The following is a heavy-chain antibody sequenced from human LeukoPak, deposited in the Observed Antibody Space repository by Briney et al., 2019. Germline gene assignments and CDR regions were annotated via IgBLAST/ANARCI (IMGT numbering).Heavy chain of an antibody. CDR2: ISSTGTNT. V-gene: IGHV3-23*01. Sequence: GGSLRLSCAASGFSFSTYSMSWVRQAPGKGLEWVSSISSTGTNTYYADSVQGRFTISRDNSRTTVYLQMNSLRVEDTAMYHCARDAWPVRYRSPWWGQGALVSVSS. CDR1: GFSFSTYS. D-gene: IGHD5-18*01. CDR3: ARDAWPVRYRSPW. J-gene: IGHJ4*02.